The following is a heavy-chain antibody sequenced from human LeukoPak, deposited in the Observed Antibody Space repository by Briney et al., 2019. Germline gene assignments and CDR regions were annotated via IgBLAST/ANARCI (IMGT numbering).Heavy chain of an antibody. CDR2: IYYSGST. Sequence: SETLSLTCTVSGGSISSSSYYWGWIRQPPGKGLEWIGSIYYSGSTYYNPSLKSRVTISVDTSKNQLSLKLSSVTAADTAVYYCARVMDPNALLDYWGQGTLVTVSS. V-gene: IGHV4-39*07. D-gene: IGHD2-8*01. CDR1: GGSISSSSYY. CDR3: ARVMDPNALLDY. J-gene: IGHJ4*02.